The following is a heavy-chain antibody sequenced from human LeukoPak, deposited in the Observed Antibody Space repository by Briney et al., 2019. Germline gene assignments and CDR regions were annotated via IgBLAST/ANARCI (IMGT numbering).Heavy chain of an antibody. CDR1: GLSVRGNY. CDR2: LYSGGNT. D-gene: IGHD2-8*01. J-gene: IGHJ4*02. CDR3: ARLGANRSCTNGVCYYCDY. Sequence: GGSLRLSCAASGLSVRGNYMSWVRQAPGKGLEWVSVLYSGGNTLYADSVKGRFTVSTDNSRNTLYLQMSSLRAEDTAVYSCARLGANRSCTNGVCYYCDYWGQGTLVTVSS. V-gene: IGHV3-66*01.